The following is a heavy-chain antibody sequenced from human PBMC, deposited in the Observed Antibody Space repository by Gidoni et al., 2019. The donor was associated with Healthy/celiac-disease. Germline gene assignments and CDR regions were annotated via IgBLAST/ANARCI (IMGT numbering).Heavy chain of an antibody. CDR3: ARESGYDFWSGYYTGGYFDY. CDR2: IYTSGST. V-gene: IGHV4-4*07. D-gene: IGHD3-3*01. CDR1: GGSISSYY. Sequence: QVQLQESGPGLVKPSETLSLTCTVSGGSISSYYWSWIRQPAGKGLEWIGRIYTSGSTNYNPSLKSRVTMSVDTSKNQFSLKLSSVTAADTAVYYCARESGYDFWSGYYTGGYFDYWGQGTLVTVSS. J-gene: IGHJ4*02.